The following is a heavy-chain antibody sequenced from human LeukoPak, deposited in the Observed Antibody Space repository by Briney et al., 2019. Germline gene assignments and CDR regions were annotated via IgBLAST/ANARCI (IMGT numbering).Heavy chain of an antibody. CDR1: GFTFSNAW. CDR2: IKSKTDRETT. V-gene: IGHV3-15*01. CDR3: AKDRNGDYVPQGDFDY. J-gene: IGHJ4*02. Sequence: PGGSLRLSCAASGFTFSNAWMSWVRQAPGKGLEWVGRIKSKTDRETTDYAAPVKGRFTISRDDSKNTLYLQMNSLRAEDTAVYYCAKDRNGDYVPQGDFDYWGQGTLVTVSS. D-gene: IGHD4-17*01.